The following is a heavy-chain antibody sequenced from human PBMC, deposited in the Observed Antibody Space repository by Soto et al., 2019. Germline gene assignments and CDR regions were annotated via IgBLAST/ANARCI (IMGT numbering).Heavy chain of an antibody. CDR2: ISAAGGST. D-gene: IGHD2-8*01. J-gene: IGHJ5*02. V-gene: IGHV3-23*01. Sequence: GGSLRLSCAASGFTFSNYAMMWVRQTPGKGLEWVSVISAAGGSTRYADSVKGRFTISRDNSKNTLFLQMDTLRDEDTPLYYFAKGSRAPLPSNAPPNNWFDPWGRGTLVTVSS. CDR1: GFTFSNYA. CDR3: AKGSRAPLPSNAPPNNWFDP.